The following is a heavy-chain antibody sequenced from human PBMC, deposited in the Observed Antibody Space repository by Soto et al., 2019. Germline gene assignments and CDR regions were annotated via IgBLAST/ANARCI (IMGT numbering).Heavy chain of an antibody. Sequence: QVQLVQSGAEVKKPGSSVKVSCKASGGTFSSYTISWVRQAPGQGLEWMGRIIPIIGIANYAQKFQGRVTITGDKSTSTAYMELSRLRSEDTAVYYCAREKISSGWYSFDYWGQGTLVTVSS. D-gene: IGHD6-19*01. CDR1: GGTFSSYT. V-gene: IGHV1-69*08. J-gene: IGHJ4*02. CDR3: AREKISSGWYSFDY. CDR2: IIPIIGIA.